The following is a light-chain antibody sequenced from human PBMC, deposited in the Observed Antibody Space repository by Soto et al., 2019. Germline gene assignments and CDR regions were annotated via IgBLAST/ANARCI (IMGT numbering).Light chain of an antibody. J-gene: IGKJ1*01. CDR2: RAS. CDR1: QSVSSD. Sequence: EIVLTQSPGTLSLSPGERATLSCRASQSVSSDYLAWYQQKPGQAPRLLISRASRRATGIPARFSGSGSGTEFTLTISSLQSEDFAVYYCQQYNDWPTFGQGTKVDIK. V-gene: IGKV3D-15*01. CDR3: QQYNDWPT.